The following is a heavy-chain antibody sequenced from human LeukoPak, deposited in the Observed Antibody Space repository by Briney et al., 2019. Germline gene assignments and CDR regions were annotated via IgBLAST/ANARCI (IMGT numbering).Heavy chain of an antibody. V-gene: IGHV3-53*01. CDR1: GFTVSSNY. CDR2: IYSGGST. CDR3: ARAMRWLATKRPGFYYYYYMDV. Sequence: GGSLRLSCAASGFTVSSNYMSWVRQAPGKGLEWVSVIYSGGSTYYADSVKGRFTISRDNSKNTLYLQMNSLRAEDTAVYYCARAMRWLATKRPGFYYYYYMDVWGKGTTVTISS. J-gene: IGHJ6*03. D-gene: IGHD6-19*01.